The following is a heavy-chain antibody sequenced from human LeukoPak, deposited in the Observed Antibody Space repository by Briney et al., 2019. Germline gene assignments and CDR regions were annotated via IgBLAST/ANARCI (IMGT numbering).Heavy chain of an antibody. CDR2: IIPIFGTA. D-gene: IGHD3-10*01. J-gene: IGHJ4*02. Sequence: SVKVSCKASGGTFSSYAISWVRQAPGQGLEWMGGIIPIFGTANYAQKFQGRVTITADKSTSTAYMELSSLRSEDTAVYYCTGNYYGSGSYADFDYWGQGTLVTVSS. CDR1: GGTFSSYA. CDR3: TGNYYGSGSYADFDY. V-gene: IGHV1-69*06.